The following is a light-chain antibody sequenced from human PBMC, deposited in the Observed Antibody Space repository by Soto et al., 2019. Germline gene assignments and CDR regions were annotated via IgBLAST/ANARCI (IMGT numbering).Light chain of an antibody. V-gene: IGKV3-20*01. CDR1: QSVSRSY. CDR3: QQFGSSPRT. Sequence: IVLTQSPGTLSLSPGERATLSCRASQSVSRSYLAWYQQKPGQAPRLLIHGASLRATGIPDRFSGSGSETDFTLTISRLEPEDFAVYYCQQFGSSPRTFGQVTKVEIK. CDR2: GAS. J-gene: IGKJ1*01.